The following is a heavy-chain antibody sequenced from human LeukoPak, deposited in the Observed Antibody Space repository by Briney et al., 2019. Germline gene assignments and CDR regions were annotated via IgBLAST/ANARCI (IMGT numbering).Heavy chain of an antibody. V-gene: IGHV4-39*01. CDR1: GDSVSRSDSY. J-gene: IGHJ1*01. Sequence: PSETLSLTCAVSGDSVSRSDSYWDWIRQPPGKGLEWIGTIDYSGRTYYSPSLKRRVTMSVHPSNTQSSLNLRSVTAADTALYYCARRRYYDGSGYLEWGQGTLLSVSS. CDR2: IDYSGRT. D-gene: IGHD3-22*01. CDR3: ARRRYYDGSGYLE.